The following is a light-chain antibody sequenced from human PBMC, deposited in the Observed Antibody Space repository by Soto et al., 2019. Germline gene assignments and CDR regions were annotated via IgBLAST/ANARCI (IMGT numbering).Light chain of an antibody. CDR3: QHRTNWPPGLT. V-gene: IGKV3-11*01. J-gene: IGKJ3*01. Sequence: EIVLTQSPATLSLSPGERATISCRASQSVRTSLAWFQPRPGQAPRLLIYDSSNRATGIPARFSGSGSRIDFTLTIISLEPEDFAVYYCQHRTNWPPGLTFGPGTKVEIK. CDR2: DSS. CDR1: QSVRTS.